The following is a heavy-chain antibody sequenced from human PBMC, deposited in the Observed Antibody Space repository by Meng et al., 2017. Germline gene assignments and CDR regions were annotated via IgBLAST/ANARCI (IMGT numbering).Heavy chain of an antibody. J-gene: IGHJ5*02. CDR1: GFTFSSYG. CDR3: ARGAVAGSGGGNWFDP. V-gene: IGHV3-33*01. D-gene: IGHD6-19*01. CDR2: IWNDGSYK. Sequence: VQLWECGRGVAQPGGPLTPSGAASGFTFSSYGMHWVRQAPGKGLEWVAVIWNDGSYKNHADSVKGRFTISRDNSKNTLYLQMNSLRAEDTAMYYCARGAVAGSGGGNWFDPWGQGTLVTVSS.